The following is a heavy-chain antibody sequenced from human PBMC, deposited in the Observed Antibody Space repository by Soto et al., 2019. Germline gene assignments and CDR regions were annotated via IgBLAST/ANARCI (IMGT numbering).Heavy chain of an antibody. Sequence: QVQLVQSGAEVKKPGSSVKVSCKASGGTFSSYTISWVRQAPGQGLEWMGRIIPILGIANYAQKFQGRVTITADNSTSTGYMELSSLRSEDTAVYYCARDRGSSSWYRYNWFDPWGQGTLVTVSS. D-gene: IGHD6-13*01. J-gene: IGHJ5*02. CDR2: IIPILGIA. CDR3: ARDRGSSSWYRYNWFDP. V-gene: IGHV1-69*08. CDR1: GGTFSSYT.